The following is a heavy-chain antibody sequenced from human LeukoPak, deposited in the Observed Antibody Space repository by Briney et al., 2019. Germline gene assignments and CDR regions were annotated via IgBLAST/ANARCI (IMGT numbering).Heavy chain of an antibody. CDR2: ISSSSSYI. CDR3: ARDLSSSPGAPDC. Sequence: GGSLRLSCAASGFTFSSYSMNWVRQAPGKGLEWVSSISSSSSYIYYADSVKGRFTISRDNAKNSLYLQMNSLRAEDTAVYYCARDLSSSPGAPDCWGQGTLVTVSS. CDR1: GFTFSSYS. D-gene: IGHD6-6*01. J-gene: IGHJ4*02. V-gene: IGHV3-21*01.